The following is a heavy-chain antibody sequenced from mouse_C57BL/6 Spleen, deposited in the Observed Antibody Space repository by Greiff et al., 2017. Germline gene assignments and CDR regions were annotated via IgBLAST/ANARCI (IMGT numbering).Heavy chain of an antibody. CDR3: AREEYYYGSRGWYFDV. J-gene: IGHJ1*03. D-gene: IGHD1-1*01. V-gene: IGHV3-6*01. CDR1: GYSITSGYY. CDR2: ISYDGSN. Sequence: EVQLQQSGPGLVKPSQSLSLTCSVTGYSITSGYYWNWIRQFPGNKLEWMGYISYDGSNNYNPSLKNRISITRDTSKNQFFLKLNSVTTEDTATYYCAREEYYYGSRGWYFDVWGTGTTVTVSS.